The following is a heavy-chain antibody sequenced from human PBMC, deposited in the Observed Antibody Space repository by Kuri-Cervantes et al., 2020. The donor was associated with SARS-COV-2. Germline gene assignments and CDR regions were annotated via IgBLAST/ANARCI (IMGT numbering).Heavy chain of an antibody. CDR2: INPSGGST. CDR3: ARGATHGTIFGVVIMGHNWFDP. CDR1: GYTFTSYY. V-gene: IGHV1-46*01. Sequence: ASVKVSCKASGYTFTSYYMHWVRQAPGQGLEWMGIINPSGGSTSYAQKFQGRVTITADESTSTAYMELSSLRSEDTAVYYCARGATHGTIFGVVIMGHNWFDPWGQGTLVNVSS. D-gene: IGHD3-3*01. J-gene: IGHJ5*02.